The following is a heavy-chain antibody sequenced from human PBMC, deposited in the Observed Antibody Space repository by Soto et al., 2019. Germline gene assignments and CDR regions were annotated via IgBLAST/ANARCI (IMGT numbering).Heavy chain of an antibody. CDR3: ASVYYGDYFDY. Sequence: EVQLVESGGGLVQPGGSLRLSCAASGFTVSSNYMSWVRQAPGKGLEWVSVIYSGGSTYYADSVKGRFTISRDNSKNTLYLQMNSLRAEDTAVYYCASVYYGDYFDYWGQGTLVTVSS. D-gene: IGHD4-17*01. V-gene: IGHV3-66*01. CDR1: GFTVSSNY. J-gene: IGHJ4*02. CDR2: IYSGGST.